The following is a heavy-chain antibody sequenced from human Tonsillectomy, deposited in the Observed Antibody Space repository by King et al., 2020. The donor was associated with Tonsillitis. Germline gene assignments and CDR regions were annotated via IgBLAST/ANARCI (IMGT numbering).Heavy chain of an antibody. J-gene: IGHJ6*02. CDR1: GFTFSSYD. V-gene: IGHV3-13*05. CDR3: ARAESYYYYGLDV. CDR2: IGAAGDP. Sequence: VKLVESGGGLVQPGGSLRLSCAASGFTFSSYDMYWVRQVKGKGLEWVSTIGAAGDPYYAGSVKGRFTISRENAKNSVYLQMDSLRAGDTAVYYCARAESYYYYGLDVWGQGTTVTVAS.